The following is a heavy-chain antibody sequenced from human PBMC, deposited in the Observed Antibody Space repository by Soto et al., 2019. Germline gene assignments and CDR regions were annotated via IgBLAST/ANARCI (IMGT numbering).Heavy chain of an antibody. CDR3: ARPLTSFSSGWYYFDY. V-gene: IGHV3-53*01. CDR1: GFTVSSNY. D-gene: IGHD6-19*01. CDR2: IYSGGST. Sequence: EVQLVESGGGLIQPGGSLRLSCAASGFTVSSNYMSWVRQAPGKGLEWVSVIYSGGSTYYADSVKGRFTISRDNSKTTLYFKMNSLRAEDTAVYYCARPLTSFSSGWYYFDYWGRGTLVPVSS. J-gene: IGHJ4*02.